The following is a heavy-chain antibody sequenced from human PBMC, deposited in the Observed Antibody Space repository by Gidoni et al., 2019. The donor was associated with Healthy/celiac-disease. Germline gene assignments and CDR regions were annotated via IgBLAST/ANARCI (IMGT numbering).Heavy chain of an antibody. Sequence: QLQLQESGPGLVMPSETLSLTCTVSGGSISSSSYYWGWIRQPPGKGLEWIGSIYYSGSTYYNPSLKSRVTISVDTSKNQFSLKLSSVTAADTAVYYCARRGYDSSGYYYYFDYWGQGTLVTVSS. CDR1: GGSISSSSYY. J-gene: IGHJ4*02. V-gene: IGHV4-39*01. CDR3: ARRGYDSSGYYYYFDY. CDR2: IYYSGST. D-gene: IGHD3-22*01.